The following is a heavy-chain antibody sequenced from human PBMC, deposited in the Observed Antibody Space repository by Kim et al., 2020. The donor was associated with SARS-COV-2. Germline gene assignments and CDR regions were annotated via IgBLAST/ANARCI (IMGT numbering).Heavy chain of an antibody. CDR3: ARQDHNDHGDPNWFDP. CDR1: GASITSGRYY. CDR2: LSYSGRT. Sequence: SETLSLTCKVSGASITSGRYYWGWIRQPPGKGLEWIGSLSYSGRTFYNPSLKSRVTISVDTSKNQFSLKMTSVTAADTAVIYCARQDHNDHGDPNWFDPWGQGTLVTVSS. D-gene: IGHD4-17*01. J-gene: IGHJ5*02. V-gene: IGHV4-39*01.